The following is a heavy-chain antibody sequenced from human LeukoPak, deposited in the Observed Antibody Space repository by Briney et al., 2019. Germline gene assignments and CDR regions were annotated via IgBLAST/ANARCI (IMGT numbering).Heavy chain of an antibody. CDR3: AKGAHSYYDSSGYQDY. Sequence: GGSLRLYCAASGFTFSSYAMSWVRQAPGKGLEWVSAISGSGGSTYYADSVKGRFTISRDNSKNTLYLQMNSLRAEDTAVYYCAKGAHSYYDSSGYQDYWGQGTLVTVSS. CDR2: ISGSGGST. V-gene: IGHV3-23*01. D-gene: IGHD3-22*01. J-gene: IGHJ4*02. CDR1: GFTFSSYA.